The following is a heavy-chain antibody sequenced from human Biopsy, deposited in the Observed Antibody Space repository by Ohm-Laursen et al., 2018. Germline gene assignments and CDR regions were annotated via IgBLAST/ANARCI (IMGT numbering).Heavy chain of an antibody. CDR3: ARVANYPRKDFQH. Sequence: SLRLSCAASGFSFSNYEMSWVRQAPGTGLEWVSYISSGGSTIYYADSVKGRFTISRDNARNSLYLQMNSLRADDTAVYYCARVANYPRKDFQHWGQGTLVTVSS. CDR1: GFSFSNYE. V-gene: IGHV3-48*03. CDR2: ISSGGSTI. D-gene: IGHD4/OR15-4a*01. J-gene: IGHJ1*01.